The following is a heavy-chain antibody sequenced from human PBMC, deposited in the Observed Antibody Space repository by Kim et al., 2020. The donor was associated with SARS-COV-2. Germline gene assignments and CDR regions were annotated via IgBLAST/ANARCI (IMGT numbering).Heavy chain of an antibody. CDR1: GGTFSSYA. D-gene: IGHD4-17*01. J-gene: IGHJ6*02. V-gene: IGHV1-69*13. CDR2: IIPIFGTA. CDR3: ARGVSGTVTIFHYGMDV. Sequence: SVKVSCKASGGTFSSYAISWVRQAPGQGLEWMGGIIPIFGTANYAQKFQGRVTITADESTSTAYMELSGLRSEDTAVYYCARGVSGTVTIFHYGMDVWGQGTTVTVSS.